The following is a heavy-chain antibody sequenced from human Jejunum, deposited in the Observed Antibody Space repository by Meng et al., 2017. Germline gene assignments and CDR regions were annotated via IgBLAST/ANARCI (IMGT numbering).Heavy chain of an antibody. CDR2: ISSSCGST. Sequence: SCAASGFTFSSYGMSWVRQAPGKGLEWVSTISSSCGSTYYADSVKGRFTISRDNSKNTLNLQMNSLRGDDTAVYYRAKNSVSSGYHYRDWGQGTLVTVSS. J-gene: IGHJ4*02. CDR1: GFTFSSYG. CDR3: AKNSVSSGYHYRD. V-gene: IGHV3-23*01. D-gene: IGHD3-22*01.